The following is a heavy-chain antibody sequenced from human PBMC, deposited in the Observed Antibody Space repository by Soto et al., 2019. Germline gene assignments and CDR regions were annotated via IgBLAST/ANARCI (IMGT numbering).Heavy chain of an antibody. Sequence: GGSLRLSCAASGFTFSGSAMHWARQASGKGLEWVGRIRSKANSYATAYAASVKGRFTISRDDSKNTAYLQMNSLKTEDTAVYYCTSLLITGTTSPFDYWGQGTLV. CDR1: GFTFSGSA. CDR2: IRSKANSYAT. CDR3: TSLLITGTTSPFDY. D-gene: IGHD1-20*01. J-gene: IGHJ4*02. V-gene: IGHV3-73*01.